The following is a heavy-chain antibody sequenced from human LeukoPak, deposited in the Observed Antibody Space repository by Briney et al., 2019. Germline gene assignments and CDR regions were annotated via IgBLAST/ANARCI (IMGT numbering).Heavy chain of an antibody. CDR2: IYHSGST. Sequence: PSETLSLTCAVSDYSISSGYYWGWIRQPPGKGLEWIGSIYHSGSTYYNPSLKSRVTISVDASKDQFSLKLTSVTAADTAVYYCAYSVAPTFYDTSGSDTFDVWGLGTMVTVSS. V-gene: IGHV4-38-2*01. CDR3: AYSVAPTFYDTSGSDTFDV. CDR1: DYSISSGYY. J-gene: IGHJ3*01. D-gene: IGHD3-22*01.